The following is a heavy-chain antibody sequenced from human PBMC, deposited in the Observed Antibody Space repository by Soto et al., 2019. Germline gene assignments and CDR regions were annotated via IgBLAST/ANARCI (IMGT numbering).Heavy chain of an antibody. Sequence: EEPLVESGGGLVQSGGSLRLSCAASGFNFSYYWMHWVCQVPGKGLVWVSHIQNDGSRTTYADSVKGRLTISRDNAKNTLYLQMNSLRAEDTAVYFCASGDRGGFDLWGQGTVVTVSS. CDR1: GFNFSYYW. CDR2: IQNDGSRT. CDR3: ASGDRGGFDL. D-gene: IGHD7-27*01. V-gene: IGHV3-74*01. J-gene: IGHJ3*01.